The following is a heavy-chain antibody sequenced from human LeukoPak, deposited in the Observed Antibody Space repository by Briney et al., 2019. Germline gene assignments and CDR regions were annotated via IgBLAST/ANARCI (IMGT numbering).Heavy chain of an antibody. CDR2: IIPILGIA. J-gene: IGHJ4*02. Sequence: SVKDSGKACGGTFSRYAMSGVRQAPGKGLEWMGRIIPILGIANYAQKFQGRVTITADKSTSTAYMELSSLRSEDTAVYYCARDWTYYDILTGYQQSDYWGQGTLVTVSS. CDR1: GGTFSRYA. V-gene: IGHV1-69*04. D-gene: IGHD3-9*01. CDR3: ARDWTYYDILTGYQQSDY.